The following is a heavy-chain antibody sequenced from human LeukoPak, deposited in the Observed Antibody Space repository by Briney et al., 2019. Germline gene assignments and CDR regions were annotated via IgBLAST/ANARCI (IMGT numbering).Heavy chain of an antibody. Sequence: SETLSLTCTVSGGSISSYYWSWIRQLPGKGLEWSGYIYYSGSTNYNPSLKSRVTISVGTSKNQFSLKLSSATAADTAVYYCARGNVLFDYWGQGTLVTVSS. CDR3: ARGNVLFDY. J-gene: IGHJ4*02. CDR2: IYYSGST. D-gene: IGHD1-1*01. CDR1: GGSISSYY. V-gene: IGHV4-59*01.